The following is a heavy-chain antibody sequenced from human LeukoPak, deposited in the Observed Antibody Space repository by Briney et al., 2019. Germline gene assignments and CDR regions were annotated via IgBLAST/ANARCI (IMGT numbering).Heavy chain of an antibody. J-gene: IGHJ4*02. CDR2: IYYSGST. CDR1: GGSISSYY. D-gene: IGHD6-13*01. V-gene: IGHV4-39*01. Sequence: PSETLSLTCTVSGGSISSYYWGWIRQPPGKGLEWIGSIYYSGSTYYNPSLKSRVTISVDTSKNQFSLKLSSVTAADTAVYYCASSIPKLAAAGTGLFDYWGQGTLVTVSS. CDR3: ASSIPKLAAAGTGLFDY.